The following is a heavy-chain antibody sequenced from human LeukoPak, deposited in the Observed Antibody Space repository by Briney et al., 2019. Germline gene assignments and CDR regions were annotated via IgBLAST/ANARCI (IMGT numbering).Heavy chain of an antibody. CDR3: ARDTTPYDSSGAKSWFDP. CDR2: ISAYNGNT. Sequence: ASVKVSCKASGYTFTSYGISWVRQAPGQGLEWMGWISAYNGNTNYAQKLQGRVTMTTDTSTSTAYMELRSLRSDDTAVYYCARDTTPYDSSGAKSWFDPWGQGTLVTVSS. V-gene: IGHV1-18*01. CDR1: GYTFTSYG. J-gene: IGHJ5*02. D-gene: IGHD3-22*01.